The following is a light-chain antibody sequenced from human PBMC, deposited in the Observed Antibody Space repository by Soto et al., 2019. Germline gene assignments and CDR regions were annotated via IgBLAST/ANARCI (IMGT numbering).Light chain of an antibody. J-gene: IGKJ2*01. CDR1: QGISSA. V-gene: IGKV1-13*02. Sequence: AIQLTQSPSSLSASVGDRVTITCRASQGISSALACDQQKPGKAPKLLIYDASSLESGVPSRFSGSGSGTDSTLTICSQQPQDFATYYCHQFNSYPYTFGQGTKLEI. CDR3: HQFNSYPYT. CDR2: DAS.